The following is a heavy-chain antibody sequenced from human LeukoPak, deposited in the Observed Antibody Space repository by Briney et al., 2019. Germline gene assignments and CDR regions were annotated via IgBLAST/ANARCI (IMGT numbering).Heavy chain of an antibody. J-gene: IGHJ4*02. Sequence: GGSLRLSCAASRFSFSNYWMHCVRQAPGKGLVWVSGVKSAGSIPTYAASVKRRFTISRDNAENMLYLQMNTLGAEDTAVFYCARDIVSGSGSLDYWGQGTLVTVSS. CDR1: RFSFSNYW. CDR3: ARDIVSGSGSLDY. D-gene: IGHD3-10*01. CDR2: VKSAGSIP. V-gene: IGHV3-74*03.